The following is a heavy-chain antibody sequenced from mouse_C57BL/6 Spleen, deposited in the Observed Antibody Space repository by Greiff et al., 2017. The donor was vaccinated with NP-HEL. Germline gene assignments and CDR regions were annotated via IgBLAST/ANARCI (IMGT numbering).Heavy chain of an antibody. Sequence: QVQLQQPGAELVRPGASVKLSCKASGYTFTSYWMHWVKQRPGQGLEWIGMIHPNSGSTNYNEKFKSKATLTVDKSSSTAYMQLHSLTSEDSSVYYFARMGNGSSYYFDYWGQGTTLTVSS. V-gene: IGHV1-64*01. CDR3: ARMGNGSSYYFDY. J-gene: IGHJ2*01. CDR1: GYTFTSYW. CDR2: IHPNSGST. D-gene: IGHD1-1*01.